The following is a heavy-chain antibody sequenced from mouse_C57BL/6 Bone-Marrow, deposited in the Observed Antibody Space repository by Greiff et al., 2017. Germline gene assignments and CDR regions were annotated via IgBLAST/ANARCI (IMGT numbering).Heavy chain of an antibody. J-gene: IGHJ3*01. CDR1: GFNIKDYY. V-gene: IGHV14-2*01. D-gene: IGHD1-1*01. CDR2: FDPEDGET. CDR3: ARRSYGRSWFAY. Sequence: VQLQQSGAELVKPGASVKLSCTASGFNIKDYYMHWVKQRTEQGLEWIGRFDPEDGETKYAPKFPGKATITADTSSNTAYLQLSSLTSEDTAVYYCARRSYGRSWFAYWGQGTLVTVSA.